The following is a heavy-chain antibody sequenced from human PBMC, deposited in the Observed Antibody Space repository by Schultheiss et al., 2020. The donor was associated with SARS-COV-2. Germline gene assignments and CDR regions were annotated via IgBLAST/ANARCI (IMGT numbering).Heavy chain of an antibody. V-gene: IGHV3-23*01. CDR1: GFSFSENY. Sequence: GGSLRLSCVTSGFSFSENYMDWVRQAPGKGLEWVSAISGSGGSTYYADSVKGRFTISRDNSKNTLYLQMNSLRAEDTAVYYCARGRYSGGEDPFDYWGQGTLVTVSS. J-gene: IGHJ4*02. CDR2: ISGSGGST. D-gene: IGHD5-12*01. CDR3: ARGRYSGGEDPFDY.